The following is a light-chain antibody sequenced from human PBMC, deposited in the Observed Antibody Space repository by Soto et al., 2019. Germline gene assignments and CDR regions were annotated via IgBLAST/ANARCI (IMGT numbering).Light chain of an antibody. CDR2: EVS. Sequence: ALTQPASVSGSPGQSITISCTGTSSDVGGYNYVSWYQQHPGKAPKLMICEVSNRPSGVSNRFSGSKSGNTASLTISGLQAEDEADYYCSSYTRSSTLVFGTGTKVTVL. J-gene: IGLJ1*01. CDR3: SSYTRSSTLV. V-gene: IGLV2-14*01. CDR1: SSDVGGYNY.